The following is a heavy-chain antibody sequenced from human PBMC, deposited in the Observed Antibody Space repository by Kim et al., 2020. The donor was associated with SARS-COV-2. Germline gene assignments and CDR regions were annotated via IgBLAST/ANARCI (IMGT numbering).Heavy chain of an antibody. Sequence: SETLSLTCTVSGGSISSSSYYWGWIRQPPGKGLEWIGSIYYSGSTYYNPSLKSRVTISVDTSKNQFSLKLSSVTAADTAVYYCARVRQRYGRHFDYWGQGTLVTVSS. V-gene: IGHV4-39*01. CDR2: IYYSGST. CDR1: GGSISSSSYY. D-gene: IGHD5-18*01. CDR3: ARVRQRYGRHFDY. J-gene: IGHJ4*02.